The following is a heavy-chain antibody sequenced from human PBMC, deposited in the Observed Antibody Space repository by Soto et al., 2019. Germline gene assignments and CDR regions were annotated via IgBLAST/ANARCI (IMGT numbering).Heavy chain of an antibody. CDR3: ARGTDRLIVTTTRTDF. J-gene: IGHJ4*02. V-gene: IGHV3-66*01. D-gene: IGHD5-12*01. CDR2: IYSGGNT. CDR1: GFNVSNNY. Sequence: GGSLRLSCAAAGFNVSNNYISWIRQAPGKGLEWVSVIYSGGNTFYADSVKGRFTISRDNAKNSLYLQMNSLTVEDTAVYYCARGTDRLIVTTTRTDFWGQGTLVTVSS.